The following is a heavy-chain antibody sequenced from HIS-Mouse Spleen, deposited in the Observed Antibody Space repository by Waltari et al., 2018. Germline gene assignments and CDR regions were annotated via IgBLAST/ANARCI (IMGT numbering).Heavy chain of an antibody. CDR1: GFSLSTSGMC. J-gene: IGHJ4*02. CDR2: IDWDDDK. D-gene: IGHD6-19*01. V-gene: IGHV2-70*15. Sequence: QVTLRESGPALVKPTQTLTLPCTFSGFSLSTSGMCVSWIRQPPGKALEWLARIDWDDDKYYSTSLKTRLTISKDTSKNQVVLTMTNMEPVDTATYYCARIAEGYSSGWYAFDYWGQGTLVTVSS. CDR3: ARIAEGYSSGWYAFDY.